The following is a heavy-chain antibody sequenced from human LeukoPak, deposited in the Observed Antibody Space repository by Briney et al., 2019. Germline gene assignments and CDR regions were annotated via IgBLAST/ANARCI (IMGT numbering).Heavy chain of an antibody. CDR3: ARDVVVVPAAIPGLYYYYGMDV. CDR2: IKQDGSEK. CDR1: RFTFSSYW. D-gene: IGHD2-2*02. J-gene: IGHJ6*02. Sequence: GGSLRLSCAASRFTFSSYWMSWVRQAPGKGLEWVANIKQDGSEKYYVDSVKGRFTISRDNAKNSLYLQMNSLRAEDTAVYYCARDVVVVPAAIPGLYYYYGMDVWGQGTTVTVSS. V-gene: IGHV3-7*01.